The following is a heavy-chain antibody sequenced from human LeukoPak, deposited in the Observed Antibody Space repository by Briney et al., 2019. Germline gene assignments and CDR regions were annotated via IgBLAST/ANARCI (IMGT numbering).Heavy chain of an antibody. J-gene: IGHJ4*02. Sequence: ASVRVSCKASGYIFTGYDINWVRQASGQGLEWMGWMNPNTGDTGYAQKFQGRITMTRDTSIDTAYMELSDLRSEDTALYYCTRGSLSGSSRDYWGQGTRVTVSS. CDR3: TRGSLSGSSRDY. D-gene: IGHD5-12*01. CDR1: GYIFTGYD. CDR2: MNPNTGDT. V-gene: IGHV1-8*01.